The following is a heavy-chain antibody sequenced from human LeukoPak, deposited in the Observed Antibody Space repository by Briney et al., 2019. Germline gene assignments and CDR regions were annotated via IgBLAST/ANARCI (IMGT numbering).Heavy chain of an antibody. CDR3: AKGYCSSTSCYEFDY. J-gene: IGHJ4*02. V-gene: IGHV3-9*03. D-gene: IGHD2-2*01. Sequence: PGGSLRLSCAASGFTFDDYAMHWVRQAPGKGLEWVSGISWNSGSIGYADSVKGRFTISRDNAKNSLYLQMNSLRAVDMALYYCAKGYCSSTSCYEFDYWGQGTLVTVSS. CDR2: ISWNSGSI. CDR1: GFTFDDYA.